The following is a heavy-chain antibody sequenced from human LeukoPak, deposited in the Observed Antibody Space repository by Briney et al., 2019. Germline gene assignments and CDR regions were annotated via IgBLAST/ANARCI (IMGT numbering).Heavy chain of an antibody. J-gene: IGHJ4*02. Sequence: SVKVSCKASGGTFSSYAISWVRQAPGQGLEWMGGIIPIFGTANYAQKFQGRVTMTEDTSTDTAYMELSSLRSEDTAVYYCATAPGYDFWSGYVLWGQGTLVTVSS. V-gene: IGHV1-69*06. CDR3: ATAPGYDFWSGYVL. CDR1: GGTFSSYA. D-gene: IGHD3-3*01. CDR2: IIPIFGTA.